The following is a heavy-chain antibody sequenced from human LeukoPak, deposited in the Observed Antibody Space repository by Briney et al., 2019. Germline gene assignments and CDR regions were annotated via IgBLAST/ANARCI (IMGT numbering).Heavy chain of an antibody. CDR1: GDSVSSNSVT. V-gene: IGHV6-1*01. J-gene: IGHJ4*02. CDR3: ARGDGYNFDY. CDR2: TYYRSTWYN. Sequence: SQTLSLTCAISGDSVSSNSVTWNWIRQSPSRGLEWLGRTYYRSTWYNDYAVSVRGRMTVNPDTPKNQLSLQLNSVTPEDTAIYYCARGDGYNFDYWGQGTLVTVSS. D-gene: IGHD5-24*01.